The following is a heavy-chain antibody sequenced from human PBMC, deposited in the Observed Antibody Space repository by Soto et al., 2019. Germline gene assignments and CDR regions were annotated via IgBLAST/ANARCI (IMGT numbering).Heavy chain of an antibody. CDR3: ARGRYDFWSGRPDAFDI. V-gene: IGHV4-34*01. J-gene: IGHJ3*02. D-gene: IGHD3-3*01. CDR1: GGSFSGYY. Sequence: PSETLSLTCAVYGGSFSGYYWSWIRQPPGKGLEWIGEINHSGSTNYNPSLKSRVTISVDTSKNQFSLKLSSVTAADTAVYYCARGRYDFWSGRPDAFDIWGQGTMVTV. CDR2: INHSGST.